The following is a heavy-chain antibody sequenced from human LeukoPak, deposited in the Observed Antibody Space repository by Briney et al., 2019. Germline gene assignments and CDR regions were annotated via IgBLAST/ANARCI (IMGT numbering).Heavy chain of an antibody. CDR3: ARSGRFGDPTLDY. Sequence: SETLSLTCAVYGGSFSGDCWSWIRQPAGKGLEWIGRIYTSGSTNYNPSLKSRVTMSVDTSKNQFSLKLSSVTAADTAVYYCARSGRFGDPTLDYWGQGTLVTVSS. J-gene: IGHJ4*02. CDR1: GGSFSGDC. V-gene: IGHV4-59*10. CDR2: IYTSGST. D-gene: IGHD3-10*01.